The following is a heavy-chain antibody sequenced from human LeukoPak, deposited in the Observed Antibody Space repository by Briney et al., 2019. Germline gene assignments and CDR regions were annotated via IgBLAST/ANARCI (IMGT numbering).Heavy chain of an antibody. CDR2: INPNSGGT. CDR3: ARDLSAAGSTSPNWFGP. D-gene: IGHD6-13*01. CDR1: GYTFTGYY. V-gene: IGHV1-2*02. Sequence: GASVKVSCKASGYTFTGYYMHWVRQAPGQGLGWMGWINPNSGGTNYAQKFQGRVTMTRDTSISTAYMELRRLRSDDTAVYYCARDLSAAGSTSPNWFGPWGQGTLGTVSS. J-gene: IGHJ5*02.